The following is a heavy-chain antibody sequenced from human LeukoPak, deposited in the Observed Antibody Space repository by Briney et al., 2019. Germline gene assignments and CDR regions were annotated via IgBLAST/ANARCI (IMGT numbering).Heavy chain of an antibody. J-gene: IGHJ4*02. CDR1: GLTVSSEH. V-gene: IGHV3-66*01. Sequence: GGSLRLSCVASGLTVSSEHMSWVRQAPGKGLEWVSTIHISTNTYYADSVKGRFTISRDNSENTLYLQMNSLRPEDTAVYCCATDPPHGDDWGQGTQVTVSS. CDR2: IHISTNT. CDR3: ATDPPHGDD.